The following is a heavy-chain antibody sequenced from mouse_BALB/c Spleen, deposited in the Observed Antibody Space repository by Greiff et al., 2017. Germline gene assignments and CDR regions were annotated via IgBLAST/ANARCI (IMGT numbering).Heavy chain of an antibody. CDR2: IDPANGNT. V-gene: IGHV14-3*02. D-gene: IGHD1-1*01. CDR3: ARGGYYGSSYFDY. J-gene: IGHJ2*01. CDR1: GFNIKDTY. Sequence: EVKLMESGAELVKPGASVKLSCTASGFNIKDTYMHWVKQRPEQGLEWIGRIDPANGNTKYDPKFQGKATITADTSSNTAYLQLSSLTSEDTAVYYCARGGYYGSSYFDYWGQGTTLTVSS.